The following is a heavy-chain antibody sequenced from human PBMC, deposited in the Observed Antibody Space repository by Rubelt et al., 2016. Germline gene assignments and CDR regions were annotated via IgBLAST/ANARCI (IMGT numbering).Heavy chain of an antibody. CDR2: ISYDGGKS. CDR1: GFSFSSCG. Sequence: GGGVVQPGGSLRLSCAASGFSFSSCGMHWVRQAPGKGLEWVAVISYDGGKSYYADSVKGRFTISRDNSKNTLYVQMNSLRAEDAAIYHCARLYYSDSRYFDLWGRGTPVTVSS. V-gene: IGHV3-30*03. J-gene: IGHJ2*01. D-gene: IGHD3-22*01. CDR3: ARLYYSDSRYFDL.